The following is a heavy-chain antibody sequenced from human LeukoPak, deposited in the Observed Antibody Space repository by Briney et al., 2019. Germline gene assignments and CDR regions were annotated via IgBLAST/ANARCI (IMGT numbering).Heavy chain of an antibody. CDR3: ARADVVVVAANYYYYYYMDV. V-gene: IGHV4-34*01. J-gene: IGHJ6*03. CDR1: GGSFSGYY. D-gene: IGHD2-15*01. Sequence: SETLSLTCAVYGGSFSGYYWSWIRQPPGKGLEWIGEINHSGSTNYNPSLKSRVTISVDTSKNQFSLKLSSVTAADTAVYYRARADVVVVAANYYYYYYMDVWGKGTTVTVSS. CDR2: INHSGST.